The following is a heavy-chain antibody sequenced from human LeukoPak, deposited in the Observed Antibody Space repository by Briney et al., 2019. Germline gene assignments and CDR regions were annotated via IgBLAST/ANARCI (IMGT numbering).Heavy chain of an antibody. J-gene: IGHJ4*02. Sequence: PSETLSLTCTVSGGSVSSGSYYWSWIRQPPGKGLEWIGYIYYSGGSTNCNPSLKSRVTISADTSKNQFSLKLSSVTAADTAVYYCARDGDYWGQGTLVTVSS. V-gene: IGHV4-61*01. CDR2: IYYSGGST. CDR3: ARDGDY. CDR1: GGSVSSGSYY.